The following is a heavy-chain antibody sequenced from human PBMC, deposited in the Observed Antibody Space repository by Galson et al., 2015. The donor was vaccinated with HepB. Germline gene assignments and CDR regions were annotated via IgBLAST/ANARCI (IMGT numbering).Heavy chain of an antibody. D-gene: IGHD6-19*01. CDR1: GYTFTAYY. CDR2: VSPNNGAT. Sequence: SVKVSCKASGYTFTAYYMHWVRQAPGQGLEWLGWVSPNNGATRYAQKFQGRVTMTSDTSTSTAYMEVSRLRSDDTALYYCARGYVSGWARDSYYYMDVWGKGTTVTVTS. V-gene: IGHV1-2*02. CDR3: ARGYVSGWARDSYYYMDV. J-gene: IGHJ6*03.